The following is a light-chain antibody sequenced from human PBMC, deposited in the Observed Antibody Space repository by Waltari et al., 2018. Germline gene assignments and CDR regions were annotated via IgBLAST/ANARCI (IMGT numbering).Light chain of an antibody. CDR3: QKYDIAPWT. CDR1: QGINNY. J-gene: IGKJ1*01. Sequence: DIQMTQSPSSLSASLGDRDTITCRASQGINNYLAWYQHKPGKSPKLLIYGASILQSGVPSRFSGSGSGTDFTLIISSLQPEDVATYYCQKYDIAPWTFGQGTKVEIK. CDR2: GAS. V-gene: IGKV1-27*01.